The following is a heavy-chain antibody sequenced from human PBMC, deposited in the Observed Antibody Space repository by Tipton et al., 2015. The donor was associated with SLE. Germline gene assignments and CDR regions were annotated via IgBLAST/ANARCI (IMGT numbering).Heavy chain of an antibody. CDR3: ARGGIGGYDSFDY. J-gene: IGHJ4*02. V-gene: IGHV4-59*01. CDR2: IHYSGST. D-gene: IGHD5-12*01. CDR1: GGSISHYY. Sequence: LRLSCTVSGGSISHYYWTWIRQPPGKGLEWIGYIHYSGSTNYSPSLKSRVSMSTDTSNNRFSLELTSVTAADTAVYYCARGGIGGYDSFDYWGQGTLVTVSS.